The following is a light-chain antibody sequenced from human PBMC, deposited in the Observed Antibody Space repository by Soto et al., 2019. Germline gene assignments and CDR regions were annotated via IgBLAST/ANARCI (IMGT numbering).Light chain of an antibody. CDR1: QSVTNS. Sequence: EIVLTQSPATLSLSPGERATLSYRASQSVTNSLVRFQQKPGQAPRLLIYDASNRATDIPARFSGSGSGTDFTLTISSLEPEDLAVYYCQQRRNWPRTFGQGTKLEIK. V-gene: IGKV3-11*01. CDR3: QQRRNWPRT. CDR2: DAS. J-gene: IGKJ2*01.